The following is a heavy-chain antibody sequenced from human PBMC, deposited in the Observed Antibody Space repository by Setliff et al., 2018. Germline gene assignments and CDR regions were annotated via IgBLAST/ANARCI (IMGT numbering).Heavy chain of an antibody. CDR3: AREKMATNYYYYYMDV. CDR2: ISSSGSTI. D-gene: IGHD5-12*01. J-gene: IGHJ6*03. V-gene: IGHV3-11*04. CDR1: GFTFSDYY. Sequence: PGGSLRLSCAASGFTFSDYYMSWIRQAPGKGLEWVSYISSSGSTIYYADSVKGRFTISRDNAKNSLYLQMNSLRAEDTAVYYCAREKMATNYYYYYMDVWGKGTTVTVSS.